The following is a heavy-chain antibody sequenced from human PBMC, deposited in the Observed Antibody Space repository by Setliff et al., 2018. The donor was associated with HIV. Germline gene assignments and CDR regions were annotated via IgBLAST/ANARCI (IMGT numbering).Heavy chain of an antibody. CDR2: IYSSGST. Sequence: SVTLSLTCTVSVGSISSSSYYWGWIRQPPGKGLECIGSIYSSGSTYYNPSLKSRVTISVDTSKNQFSLKLRSVTSADTAVYYCARDSIWYPIDYWGQGTLGTVS. CDR1: VGSISSSSYY. J-gene: IGHJ4*02. CDR3: ARDSIWYPIDY. V-gene: IGHV4-39*07. D-gene: IGHD2-8*01.